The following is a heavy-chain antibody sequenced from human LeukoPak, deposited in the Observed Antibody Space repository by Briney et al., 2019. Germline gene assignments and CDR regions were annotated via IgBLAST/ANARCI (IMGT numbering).Heavy chain of an antibody. Sequence: SETLSLTCTVSGGSISSHYWSWIRQPPGKGLEWIGYIYYSGSTNYNPSLKSRVTMSVDTSKNQFSLKVSSVTAADTAVNYCARVYGYNDYFDYWGQGTLVTVSS. CDR3: ARVYGYNDYFDY. CDR1: GGSISSHY. J-gene: IGHJ4*02. CDR2: IYYSGST. D-gene: IGHD5-24*01. V-gene: IGHV4-59*11.